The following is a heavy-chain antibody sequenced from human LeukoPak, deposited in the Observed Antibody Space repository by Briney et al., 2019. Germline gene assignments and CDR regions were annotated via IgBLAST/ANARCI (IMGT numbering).Heavy chain of an antibody. J-gene: IGHJ4*02. CDR1: GGSISSYY. CDR2: IYYSGST. CDR3: AGGLRYFDWLPRY. D-gene: IGHD3-9*01. V-gene: IGHV4-59*12. Sequence: SETLSLTCTVSGGSISSYYWSWIRQPPGKGLEWIGYIYYSGSTNYNPSLKSRVTISVDTSKNQFSLKLSSVTAADTAVYYCAGGLRYFDWLPRYWGQGTLVTVSS.